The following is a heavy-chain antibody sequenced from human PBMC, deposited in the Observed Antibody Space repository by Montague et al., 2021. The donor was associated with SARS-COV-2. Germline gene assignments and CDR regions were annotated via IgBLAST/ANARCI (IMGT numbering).Heavy chain of an antibody. D-gene: IGHD3-10*01. CDR2: IYYSGST. J-gene: IGHJ6*02. Sequence: TLSLTCSVSSGSISTGHHWSWIRQHPMKGLEWIGYIYYSGSTYYNPSFKGRVTISIDTAKNQLSLELTSMTAADTAAYYCARDHGQWFGELWGHGLDVWGQGTTVIVSS. CDR3: ARDHGQWFGELWGHGLDV. V-gene: IGHV4-31*03. CDR1: SGSISTGHH.